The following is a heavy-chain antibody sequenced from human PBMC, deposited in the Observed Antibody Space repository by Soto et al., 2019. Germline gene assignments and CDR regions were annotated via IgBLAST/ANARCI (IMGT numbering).Heavy chain of an antibody. D-gene: IGHD5-12*01. V-gene: IGHV1-69*12. J-gene: IGHJ6*02. CDR1: GGTFSSYA. CDR2: IIPIFGTA. CDR3: ARALKGYSSYYDYYYYGMDV. Sequence: QVQLVQSGAEVKKPGSSVKVSCKASGGTFSSYAISWVRQAPGQGLEWMGGIIPIFGTANYAQKFQGRVTITADESTKTAYMELSSLRSEDTAVYYCARALKGYSSYYDYYYYGMDVWGQGTTVTVSS.